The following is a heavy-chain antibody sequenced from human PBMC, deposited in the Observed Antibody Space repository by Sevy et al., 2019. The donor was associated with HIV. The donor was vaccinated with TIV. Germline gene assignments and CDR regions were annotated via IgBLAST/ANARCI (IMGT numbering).Heavy chain of an antibody. CDR3: AKRRVQSGLSGGGANYGMDV. CDR2: LIGGGSRT. V-gene: IGHV3-23*01. J-gene: IGHJ6*02. D-gene: IGHD2-8*02. CDR1: GFPFSSYA. Sequence: GGSLRLSCAASGFPFSSYAMSWVRQAPGKGLEWVSTLIGGGSRTYYADSVTGRVIISRDNARNTLYLQMNSLRAEDTAMYYCAKRRVQSGLSGGGANYGMDVWGRGTTVTVSS.